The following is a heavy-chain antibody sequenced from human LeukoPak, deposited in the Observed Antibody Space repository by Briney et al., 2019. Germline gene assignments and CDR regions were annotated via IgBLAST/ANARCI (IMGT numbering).Heavy chain of an antibody. J-gene: IGHJ3*02. CDR1: GYTFTGFY. CDR3: AKASTYYYDSRRVFDAFDI. CDR2: INPNSGGT. Sequence: ASVKVSCKASGYTFTGFYMHWVRQAPGQGLEWMGYINPNSGGTNYAQKFRGRVTMTRDTSISTVYMELNSLTSDDTAVYYCAKASTYYYDSRRVFDAFDIWGQGTMVTVSS. D-gene: IGHD3-22*01. V-gene: IGHV1-2*02.